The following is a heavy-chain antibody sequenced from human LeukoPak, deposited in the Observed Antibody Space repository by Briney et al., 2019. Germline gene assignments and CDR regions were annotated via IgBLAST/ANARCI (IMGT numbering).Heavy chain of an antibody. CDR2: IYYSGST. CDR3: ARDRLPNYDFWSGYSANWFDP. J-gene: IGHJ5*02. V-gene: IGHV4-59*01. D-gene: IGHD3-3*01. Sequence: PSETLSLTFTVSGGSISSYYWSWIRQPPGKGLEWIGYIYYSGSTNYNPSLKSRVTISVDTSKNQFSLKLSSVTAADTAVYYCARDRLPNYDFWSGYSANWFDPWGQGTLVTVSS. CDR1: GGSISSYY.